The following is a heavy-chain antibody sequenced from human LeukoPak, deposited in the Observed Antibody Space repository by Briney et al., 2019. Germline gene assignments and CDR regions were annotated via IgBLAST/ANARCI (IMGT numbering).Heavy chain of an antibody. CDR2: INIKGDDT. CDR3: VKDLRGGGYYTSFDY. Sequence: GGSLRLSCSASGFTFSTYSMHWVRQAPGKGLELVSTINIKGDDTYYADSVKGRFTISRDHSRKTLYPQMSSLRAEDTAVYYCVKDLRGGGYYTSFDYWGQGTLVTVSS. V-gene: IGHV3-64D*08. J-gene: IGHJ4*02. D-gene: IGHD3-10*01. CDR1: GFTFSTYS.